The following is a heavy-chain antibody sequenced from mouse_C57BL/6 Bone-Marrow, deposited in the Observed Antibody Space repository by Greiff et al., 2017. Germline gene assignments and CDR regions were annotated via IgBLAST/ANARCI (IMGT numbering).Heavy chain of an antibody. CDR2: ISYSGST. J-gene: IGHJ4*01. CDR1: GYSITSGYD. V-gene: IGHV3-1*01. CDR3: AREGYYGSSPYYYAMDY. D-gene: IGHD1-1*01. Sequence: EVKLVESGPGMVKPSQSLSLTCTVTGYSITSGYDWHWIRHFPGNKLEWMGYISYSGSTNYNPSLKSRISITHDTSKNHFFLKLNAVTTEDTATXYCAREGYYGSSPYYYAMDYWGQGTSVTVSS.